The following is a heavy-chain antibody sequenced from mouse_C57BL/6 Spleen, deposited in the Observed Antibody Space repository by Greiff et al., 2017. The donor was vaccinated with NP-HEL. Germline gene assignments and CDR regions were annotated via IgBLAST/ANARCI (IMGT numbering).Heavy chain of an antibody. CDR3: ARITTVVASYYAMDD. D-gene: IGHD1-1*01. Sequence: QVQLQQPGAELVKPGASVKLSCKASGYTFTSYWMHWVKQRPGQGLEWIGMIHPNSGSTNYNEKFKSKATLTVDKSSSTAYMQLSSLTSEDSAVYYCARITTVVASYYAMDDWGQGTSVTVSS. CDR1: GYTFTSYW. CDR2: IHPNSGST. V-gene: IGHV1-64*01. J-gene: IGHJ4*01.